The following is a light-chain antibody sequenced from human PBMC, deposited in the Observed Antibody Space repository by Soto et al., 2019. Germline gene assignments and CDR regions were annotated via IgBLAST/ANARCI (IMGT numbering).Light chain of an antibody. V-gene: IGLV2-8*01. CDR3: SSYAGANNYV. J-gene: IGLJ1*01. CDR2: EVS. CDR1: SSDVGAYHY. Sequence: QSALTQPPSASGSPGQTVTISCTGTSSDVGAYHYVSWYQQHPRKAPTLIIYEVSQRPSGVPDRFTVTKSGNTASLTGSGLQADDEDDYYCSSYAGANNYVFGTGTKVTVL.